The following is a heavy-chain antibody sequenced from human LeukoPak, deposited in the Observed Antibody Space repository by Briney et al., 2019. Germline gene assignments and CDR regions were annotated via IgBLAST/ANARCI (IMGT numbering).Heavy chain of an antibody. V-gene: IGHV1-69*06. J-gene: IGHJ4*02. D-gene: IGHD3-22*01. CDR2: IIPVFGTT. Sequence: SVKVSCKASGGTFSSYAVSWMRLTPGQGLEWLGVIIPVFGTTTYAQKFQAKVTMTADKSTNTAYLEISSLTSDDTAVYYCARCSPGDSSNFYAVLQYWGQGTQVTVST. CDR1: GGTFSSYA. CDR3: ARCSPGDSSNFYAVLQY.